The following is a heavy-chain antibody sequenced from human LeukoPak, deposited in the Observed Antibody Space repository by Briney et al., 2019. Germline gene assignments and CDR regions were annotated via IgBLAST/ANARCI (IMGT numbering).Heavy chain of an antibody. J-gene: IGHJ4*02. D-gene: IGHD3-3*01. CDR3: ASRSSIWSGYQDTLYYFDA. Sequence: PSETLSLTCTVSGGSISSYYWSWIRQPPGKRLEWIGHIYYSGSTNYNPPLKSRVTISVDTSKNQFSLKLSSVTAADTAMYYCASRSSIWSGYQDTLYYFDAWGQGTLVTVSS. CDR2: IYYSGST. V-gene: IGHV4-59*01. CDR1: GGSISSYY.